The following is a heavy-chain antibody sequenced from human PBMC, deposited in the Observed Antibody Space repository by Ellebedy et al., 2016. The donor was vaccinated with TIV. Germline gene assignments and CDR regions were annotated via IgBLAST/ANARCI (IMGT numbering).Heavy chain of an antibody. D-gene: IGHD3-22*01. V-gene: IGHV3-7*01. J-gene: IGHJ4*02. CDR1: GPIFSHNW. Sequence: GESLKISCVDSGPIFSHNWMSWVRQAPGKGLEWVAKINPLGSQKSYVDSVKGRFPISRDNAKSTLSLQMNSLRAEEKAIYYCARVLDDYDNSGYHYRIDYWGRGTLVTVSS. CDR2: INPLGSQK. CDR3: ARVLDDYDNSGYHYRIDY.